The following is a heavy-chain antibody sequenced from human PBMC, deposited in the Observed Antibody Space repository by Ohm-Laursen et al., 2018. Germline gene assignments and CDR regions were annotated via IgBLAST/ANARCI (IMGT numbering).Heavy chain of an antibody. J-gene: IGHJ4*02. CDR2: IYSGGST. CDR3: ARGQLSSGWPKAFDY. CDR1: GFTFSSYA. D-gene: IGHD6-19*01. Sequence: SLRLSCAASGFTFSSYAMSWVRQAPGKGLEWVSVIYSGGSTYYADSVKGRFTISRDNSKNTLYLQMNSLRAEDTAVYYCARGQLSSGWPKAFDYWGQGTLVTVSS. V-gene: IGHV3-66*01.